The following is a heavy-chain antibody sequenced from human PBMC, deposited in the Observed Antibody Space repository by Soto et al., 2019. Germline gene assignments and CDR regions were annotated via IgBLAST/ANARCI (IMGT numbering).Heavy chain of an antibody. J-gene: IGHJ4*02. CDR2: ISYDGSNK. CDR1: GFTFSSYG. V-gene: IGHV3-30*18. D-gene: IGHD6-19*01. CDR3: AKDSGYSSGWYGGGGLDY. Sequence: LRLSCAASGFTFSSYGMHWVRQAPGKGLEWVAVISYDGSNKYYADSVKGRFTISRDNSKNTLYLQMNSLRAEDTAVYYCAKDSGYSSGWYGGGGLDYWGQGTLVTVSS.